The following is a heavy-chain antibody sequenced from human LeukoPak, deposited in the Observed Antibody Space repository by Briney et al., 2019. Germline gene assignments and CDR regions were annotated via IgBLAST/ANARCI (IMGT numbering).Heavy chain of an antibody. CDR2: INPSGGST. CDR1: GYRFTNYA. D-gene: IGHD2-15*01. CDR3: ARGYCSGGSCYNPTYYYYYMDV. Sequence: ASVKVSCKASGYRFTNYAMNWVRQAPGQGLEWMGIINPSGGSTSYAQKFQGRVTMTRDMSTSTVYMELSSLRSEDTAVYYCARGYCSGGSCYNPTYYYYYMDVWGKGTTVTVSS. J-gene: IGHJ6*03. V-gene: IGHV1-46*01.